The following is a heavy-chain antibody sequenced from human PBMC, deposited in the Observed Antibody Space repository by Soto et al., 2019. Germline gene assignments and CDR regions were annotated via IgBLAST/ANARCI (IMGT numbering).Heavy chain of an antibody. CDR3: ASSGITMVRGVNPGLIYGMDV. CDR2: IIPIFGTA. Sequence: QVQLVQSGAEVKKPGSSVKVSCKASGGTFSSYAISWVRQAPGQGLEWMGGIIPIFGTANYAQKFQGRVTITADESTSTAYMELSSLRSEDTAVYYCASSGITMVRGVNPGLIYGMDVWGHGTTVTVSS. D-gene: IGHD3-10*01. V-gene: IGHV1-69*01. CDR1: GGTFSSYA. J-gene: IGHJ6*02.